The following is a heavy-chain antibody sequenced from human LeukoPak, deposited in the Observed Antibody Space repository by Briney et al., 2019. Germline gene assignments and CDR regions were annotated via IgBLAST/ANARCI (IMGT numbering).Heavy chain of an antibody. V-gene: IGHV3-30*02. CDR2: IRYDGSNK. J-gene: IGHJ4*02. CDR3: AKPQDYYDSSGYPRFDY. CDR1: GFTFSSYG. D-gene: IGHD3-22*01. Sequence: GSLRLSCAASGFTFSSYGMHWVRQAPGKGLEWVPFIRYDGSNKYYADSVKGRFTVSRDNSKNTLYPQMNSLRAEDTAVYYCAKPQDYYDSSGYPRFDYWGQGTLVTVSS.